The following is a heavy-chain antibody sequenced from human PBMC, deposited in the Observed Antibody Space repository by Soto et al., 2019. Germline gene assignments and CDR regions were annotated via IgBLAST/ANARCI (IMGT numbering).Heavy chain of an antibody. V-gene: IGHV4-59*12. Sequence: SETLSLTCTVSGGSISSYYWSWIRQPPGKRLEWIGYIYYSGSTNYNPSLKSRVTISVDTSKNQFSLKLSSVTAADTAVYYCARDHSAYSHGGYYYGMDVWGQGTTVTGSS. CDR3: ARDHSAYSHGGYYYGMDV. J-gene: IGHJ6*02. D-gene: IGHD5-18*01. CDR2: IYYSGST. CDR1: GGSISSYY.